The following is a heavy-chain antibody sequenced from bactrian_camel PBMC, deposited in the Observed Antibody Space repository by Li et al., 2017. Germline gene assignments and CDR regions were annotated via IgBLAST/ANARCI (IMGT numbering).Heavy chain of an antibody. CDR3: AARRRNWGSCPLRVRADLYA. V-gene: IGHV3S5*01. CDR2: INDEASRT. J-gene: IGHJ6*01. Sequence: HVQLVESGGGLVQSGGSLSLSCAASGFLFSTEGMSWVRQAPGKELEWVSGINDEASRTYYADSVKGRFTISRDNAKNTLYLRLNSLKPEDTATYSCAARRRNWGSCPLRVRADLYAWGQGTQVTVS. CDR1: GFLFSTEG. D-gene: IGHD5*01.